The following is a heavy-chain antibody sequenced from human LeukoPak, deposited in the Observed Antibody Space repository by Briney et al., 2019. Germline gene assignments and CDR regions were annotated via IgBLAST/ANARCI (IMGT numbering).Heavy chain of an antibody. Sequence: PGGSLRLSCAASEFTFFTYWMTWVRQAPGKGLEWVSGISWNSGSIAYADSVKGRFTISRDNAKNSLYLQMNSLRAEDTALYYCAKGVRITMVRGAFDIWGQGTMVTVSS. V-gene: IGHV3-9*01. J-gene: IGHJ3*02. D-gene: IGHD3-10*01. CDR2: ISWNSGSI. CDR1: EFTFFTYW. CDR3: AKGVRITMVRGAFDI.